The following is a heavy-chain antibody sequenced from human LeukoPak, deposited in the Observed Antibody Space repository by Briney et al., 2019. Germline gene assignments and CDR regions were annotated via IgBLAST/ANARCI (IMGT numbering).Heavy chain of an antibody. CDR2: IYHSGST. Sequence: SETLSLTCTVSDGSISSGGYYWSWIRQPPGKGLEWIGYIYHSGSTYYNPSLKSRVTISVDRSKNQFSLKLSSVTAADTAVYYCATRGITMVRGVIADFDYWGQGTLVTVSS. CDR3: ATRGITMVRGVIADFDY. D-gene: IGHD3-10*01. J-gene: IGHJ4*02. CDR1: DGSISSGGYY. V-gene: IGHV4-30-2*01.